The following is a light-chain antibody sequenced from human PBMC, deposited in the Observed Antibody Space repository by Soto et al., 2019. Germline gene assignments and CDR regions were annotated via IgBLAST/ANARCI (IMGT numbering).Light chain of an antibody. CDR3: QQYGSAPCT. Sequence: EIVLTQSPGTLSFSPGERATRSCMPIQSVASSHLAWYRQKPVQTPRLLIYDASSRATGITDRISGSGSGTDFTLTISRLEPEDFAVYYCQQYGSAPCTFGPGTKVDIK. V-gene: IGKV3-20*01. CDR1: QSVASSH. CDR2: DAS. J-gene: IGKJ3*01.